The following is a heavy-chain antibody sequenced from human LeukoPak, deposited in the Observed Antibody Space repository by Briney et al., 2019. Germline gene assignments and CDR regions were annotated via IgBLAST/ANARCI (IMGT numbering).Heavy chain of an antibody. V-gene: IGHV3-23*01. CDR3: TRDGVPYYYDSSGYFSWFDP. CDR1: GFIFSSYA. D-gene: IGHD3-22*01. J-gene: IGHJ5*02. CDR2: ISGSGGST. Sequence: GGSLRLSCAASGFIFSSYAMSWVRQAPGEGLEWVSTISGSGGSTYYADSVKGRFTISRDNSKNTVYLQMNSLRAEDTAVYYCTRDGVPYYYDSSGYFSWFDPWGQGTLVSVSS.